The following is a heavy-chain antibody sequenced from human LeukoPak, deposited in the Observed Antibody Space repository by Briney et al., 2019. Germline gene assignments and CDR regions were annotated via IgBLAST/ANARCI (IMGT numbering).Heavy chain of an antibody. CDR1: GYTFTSYY. J-gene: IGHJ4*02. CDR2: INPSGGST. D-gene: IGHD1-26*01. Sequence: ASVKVSCKASGYTFTSYYMHWVRQAPGQGLEWMGIINPSGGSTSYAQKFQGRVSMTRDTSTSTVYMELSSLRSEDTAVYYCAALGGSYYQAYYFDYWGQGTLVTVSS. CDR3: AALGGSYYQAYYFDY. V-gene: IGHV1-46*01.